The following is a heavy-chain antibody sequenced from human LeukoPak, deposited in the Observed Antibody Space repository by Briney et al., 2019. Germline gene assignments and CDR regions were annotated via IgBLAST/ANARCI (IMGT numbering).Heavy chain of an antibody. CDR1: GLAFSAYK. D-gene: IGHD2-15*01. V-gene: IGHV3-74*01. CDR3: VVGGSPGY. CDR2: ISTDGYTT. J-gene: IGHJ4*02. Sequence: GGSLRLSCAASGLAFSAYKMHWVRQAPRKGLVWVSRISTDGYTTDYADFVQGRFTASRDNTKSTWSLEMNSLRAEDTAVYYCVVGGSPGYWGQGTLVTVSS.